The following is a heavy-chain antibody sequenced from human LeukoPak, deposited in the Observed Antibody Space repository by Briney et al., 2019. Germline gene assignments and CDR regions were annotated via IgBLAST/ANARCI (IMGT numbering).Heavy chain of an antibody. D-gene: IGHD1-1*01. V-gene: IGHV3-66*04. J-gene: IGHJ3*02. CDR2: IHSGGPT. CDR3: ARRGKYRPPIPNGRHFDI. CDR1: GFSVSSNY. Sequence: GGSLRLSCAASGFSVSSNYMSWVRQAPGKGLEWVSVIHSGGPTYYADSVKGRFTISRDNSKNTLYLQMNSLRAEDTAVYYCARRGKYRPPIPNGRHFDIWGQGTMVTVSS.